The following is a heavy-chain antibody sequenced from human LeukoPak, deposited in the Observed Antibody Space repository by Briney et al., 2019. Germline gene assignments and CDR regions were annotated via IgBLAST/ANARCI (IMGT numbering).Heavy chain of an antibody. CDR1: GFTFSSYS. CDR3: ARDPAMVRGVPYYFDY. Sequence: GGSLRLSCADSGFTFSSYSMNWVRQAPGKGLEWVSYISSSSSTIYCADSVKGRFTISRDNAKNSLYLQMNSLRAEDTAVYYCARDPAMVRGVPYYFDYWGQGTLVTVSS. J-gene: IGHJ4*02. D-gene: IGHD3-10*01. V-gene: IGHV3-48*04. CDR2: ISSSSSTI.